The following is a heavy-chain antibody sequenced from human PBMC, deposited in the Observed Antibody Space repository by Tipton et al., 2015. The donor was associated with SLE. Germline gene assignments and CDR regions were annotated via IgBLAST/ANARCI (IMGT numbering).Heavy chain of an antibody. CDR1: GFTFDGYA. CDR2: ISWNGGTT. J-gene: IGHJ4*02. V-gene: IGHV3-43D*04. CDR3: ATGYSSGLWYFDY. Sequence: SLRLSCAASGFTFDGYALHWVRQAPGKGLEWVPLISWNGGTTYYADSVKGRFTISRDNAKNSLYLQMNRLRAEDMAVYYCATGYSSGLWYFDYWGQGTLVTVSS. D-gene: IGHD3-22*01.